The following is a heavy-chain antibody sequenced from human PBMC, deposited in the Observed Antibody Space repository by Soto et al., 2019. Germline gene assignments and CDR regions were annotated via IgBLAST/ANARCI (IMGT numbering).Heavy chain of an antibody. Sequence: QVQLVQSGAEVKKPGSSVKVSCKASGGTFSSYAISWVRQAPGQGLEWMGGIIPIFGTANYAQKFQGRVTSTADESTSAADMELSSLRSEDTAVYYCAREERGDMITFGAGGFDYWGQGTLVTVSS. V-gene: IGHV1-69*01. J-gene: IGHJ4*02. CDR1: GGTFSSYA. CDR2: IIPIFGTA. D-gene: IGHD3-16*01. CDR3: AREERGDMITFGAGGFDY.